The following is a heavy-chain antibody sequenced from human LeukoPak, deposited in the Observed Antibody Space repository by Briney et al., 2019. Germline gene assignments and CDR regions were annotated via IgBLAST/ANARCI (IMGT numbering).Heavy chain of an antibody. V-gene: IGHV1-2*02. CDR2: INPNDGDT. D-gene: IGHD3-10*02. CDR3: ARDGKGAAMFVDY. CDR1: GYTFTDYY. Sequence: ASVKVSCKASGYTFTDYYMHWVRQAPGQGFEWMGWINPNDGDTNYAQKFQGRVTMTRDTSISTAHMEVSRLRSDDTAVYYWARDGKGAAMFVDYWGQGTLVTVSS. J-gene: IGHJ4*02.